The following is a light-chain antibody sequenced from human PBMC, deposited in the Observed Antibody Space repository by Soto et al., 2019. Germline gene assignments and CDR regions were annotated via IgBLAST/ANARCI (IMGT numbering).Light chain of an antibody. Sequence: DIQMTQSPSTLSASVGDRVTITCRASQSISSWLAWYQQKPGKAPMILLYKAPSLESVVPSGFTGGGSGTQLTRHIRSLQPDDFAMNCCQQYNGYLYPFGHGTKRQIQ. CDR3: QQYNGYLYP. J-gene: IGKJ2*01. CDR1: QSISSW. V-gene: IGKV1-5*03. CDR2: KAP.